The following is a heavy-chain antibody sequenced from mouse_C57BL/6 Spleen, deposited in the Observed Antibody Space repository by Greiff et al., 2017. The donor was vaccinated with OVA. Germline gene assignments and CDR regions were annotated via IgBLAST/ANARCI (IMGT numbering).Heavy chain of an antibody. CDR1: GYTFTSYW. CDR3: ASFPLNYYGSSWDFDY. J-gene: IGHJ2*01. Sequence: QVQLQQSGAELVKPGASVKLSCKASGYTFTSYWMHWVKQRPGQGLEWIGMIHPNSGSTNYNEKFKSKATLTVDKSSSTAYMQLSSLTSEDSAVYYCASFPLNYYGSSWDFDYWGQGTTLTVSS. V-gene: IGHV1-64*01. D-gene: IGHD1-1*01. CDR2: IHPNSGST.